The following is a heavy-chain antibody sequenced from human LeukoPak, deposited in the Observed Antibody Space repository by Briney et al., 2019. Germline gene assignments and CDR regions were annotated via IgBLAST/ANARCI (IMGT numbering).Heavy chain of an antibody. Sequence: SVKVSCKASGGTFSSYAISWVRQAPGQGLEWMGGIIPIFGTANYAQKFQGRVTITADESTSTAYMELSSLRSEDTAAYYCAREKGSTDYGMDVWGKGTTVTVSS. CDR3: AREKGSTDYGMDV. CDR2: IIPIFGTA. CDR1: GGTFSSYA. V-gene: IGHV1-69*13. D-gene: IGHD2-2*01. J-gene: IGHJ6*04.